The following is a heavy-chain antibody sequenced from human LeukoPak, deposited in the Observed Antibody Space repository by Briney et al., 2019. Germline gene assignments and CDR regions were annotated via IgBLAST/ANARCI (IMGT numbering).Heavy chain of an antibody. CDR3: ARGLSMGAFDY. J-gene: IGHJ4*02. CDR2: ISSSGSTI. D-gene: IGHD3-16*01. V-gene: IGHV3-11*01. CDR1: GFTFSDYY. Sequence: GGSLRLSCAASGFTFSDYYMSWIRQAPGKGPERVSYISSSGSTIYYADSVKGRFTISRDNAKNSLYLQMNSLRAEDTAVYYCARGLSMGAFDYWGQGTLVTVSS.